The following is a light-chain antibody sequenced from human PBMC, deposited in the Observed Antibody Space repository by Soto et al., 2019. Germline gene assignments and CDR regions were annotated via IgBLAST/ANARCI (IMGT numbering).Light chain of an antibody. CDR1: SGHSRYA. J-gene: IGLJ2*01. V-gene: IGLV4-69*01. CDR3: QTWGTGDVV. Sequence: QSVLTQSPSASASLGASVKLTCTLSSGHSRYAVAWHQQQPEKGPRYLMKLNSDGSHSKGDGIPDRFSGSSSGAERYLTISSLQSEDEADYYCQTWGTGDVVFGGGTKLTVL. CDR2: LNSDGSH.